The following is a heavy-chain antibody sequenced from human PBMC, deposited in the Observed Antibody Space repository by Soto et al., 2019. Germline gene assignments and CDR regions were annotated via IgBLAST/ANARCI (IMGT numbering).Heavy chain of an antibody. CDR2: INAGNGNT. Sequence: GASVKVSCTASGYTFTSYAMHWVRQAPGQRLEWMGWINAGNGNTKYSQKFQGRVTITRDTSASTAYMELSSLRSEDTAVYYCARDRRQWLPQYYFDYWGQGTLVTVSS. CDR1: GYTFTSYA. D-gene: IGHD6-19*01. V-gene: IGHV1-3*01. CDR3: ARDRRQWLPQYYFDY. J-gene: IGHJ4*02.